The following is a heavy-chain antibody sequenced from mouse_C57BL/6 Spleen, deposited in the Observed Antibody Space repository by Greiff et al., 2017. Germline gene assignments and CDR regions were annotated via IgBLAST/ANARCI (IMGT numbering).Heavy chain of an antibody. CDR3: ASRGYYYGPMDY. CDR1: GYAFTNYL. CDR2: INPGSGGT. J-gene: IGHJ4*01. V-gene: IGHV1-54*01. D-gene: IGHD1-1*01. Sequence: QVQLQQSGAELVRPGTSVKVSCKASGYAFTNYLIEWVKQRPGQGLEWIGVINPGSGGTNYNEKFKGKATLTADKSSSTAYMQLSSLTSEDSAVYFCASRGYYYGPMDYWGQGTSVTVSS.